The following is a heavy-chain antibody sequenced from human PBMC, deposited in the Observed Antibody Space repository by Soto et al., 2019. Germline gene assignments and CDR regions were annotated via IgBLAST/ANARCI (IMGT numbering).Heavy chain of an antibody. CDR3: ARGEEAVAGDDAFDI. V-gene: IGHV4-4*02. Sequence: QVQLQESGPGLVKPSGTLSLTCAVSGGSISSSNWWSWVRQPPGKGLEWIGEIFHSGSTNYNPSLKSRVTITVTKYKNQFSLKLSSVTAADTDVDYCARGEEAVAGDDAFDIWGQGTMVTVSS. D-gene: IGHD6-19*01. J-gene: IGHJ3*02. CDR2: IFHSGST. CDR1: GGSISSSNW.